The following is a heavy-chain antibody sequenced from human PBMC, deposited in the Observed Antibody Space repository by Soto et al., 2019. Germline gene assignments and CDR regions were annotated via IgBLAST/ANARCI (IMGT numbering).Heavy chain of an antibody. CDR1: GFTFSSYW. D-gene: IGHD6-13*01. CDR2: INSDGSIT. Sequence: EVQLVESGGGLVQPGGSLRLSCAASGFTFSSYWMHWVRQVPGKGLAWVSRINSDGSITNYGDSVRGRFTISRDNAKNTLYLQMNSLRAEDTAVYYCARAPIYSGSWYVCYWGQGTLVTVSS. CDR3: ARAPIYSGSWYVCY. J-gene: IGHJ4*02. V-gene: IGHV3-74*01.